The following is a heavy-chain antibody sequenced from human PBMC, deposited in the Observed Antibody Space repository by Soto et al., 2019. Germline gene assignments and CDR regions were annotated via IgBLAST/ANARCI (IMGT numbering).Heavy chain of an antibody. D-gene: IGHD1-26*01. CDR3: AREGPSGSYCFDY. CDR2: IYYSGST. V-gene: IGHV4-59*01. CDR1: GGSISSYY. J-gene: IGHJ4*02. Sequence: QVQLQESGPGLVKPSETLSLTCTVSGGSISSYYWSWIRQPPGKGLEWIGYIYYSGSTNYNPSLKSRVTISVDTSKTQFSPKLSSVTAADTAVYYCAREGPSGSYCFDYWGQGTLVTVSS.